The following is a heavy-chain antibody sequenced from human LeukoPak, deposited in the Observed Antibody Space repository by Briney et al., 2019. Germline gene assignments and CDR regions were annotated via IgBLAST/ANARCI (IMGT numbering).Heavy chain of an antibody. CDR2: IYYSGST. CDR3: ARGGRILYHRDNWFDP. Sequence: SETLSLTCTVSGGSISSSSYYWGWLRQPPGKGLEGIGSIYYSGSTYYNPSLKSRVTISVDTSKNQFCLKLSSVTAADTAVYYRARGGRILYHRDNWFDPWGQGTLVTVSS. D-gene: IGHD2-8*01. CDR1: GGSISSSSYY. V-gene: IGHV4-39*07. J-gene: IGHJ5*02.